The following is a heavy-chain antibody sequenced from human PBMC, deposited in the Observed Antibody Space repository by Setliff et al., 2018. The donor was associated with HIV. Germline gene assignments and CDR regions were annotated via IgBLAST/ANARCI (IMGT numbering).Heavy chain of an antibody. CDR2: LKQDGSEK. CDR1: GFTFSNFW. Sequence: GGSLRLSCAASGFTFSNFWMSWVRQAPGKGLEWVASLKQDGSEKYSVDSVKGRFTISRDNTKNSLYLQMNSLRAEDTAVYYCARDRMITVGGVIVSGILDYWGQGTLVTVSS. CDR3: ARDRMITVGGVIVSGILDY. J-gene: IGHJ4*02. V-gene: IGHV3-7*03. D-gene: IGHD3-16*02.